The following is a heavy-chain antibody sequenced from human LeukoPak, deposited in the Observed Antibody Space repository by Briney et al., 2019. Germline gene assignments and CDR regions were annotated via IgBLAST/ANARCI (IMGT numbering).Heavy chain of an antibody. Sequence: PGGSLRLSRAASGFTFSDYWIHWVRQAPGKGLVWVSRINTDGSITNYADSVKGRFSISRDNAKNTLYLQMSSLRAEDTAVYYCARDRGPRTGFMVREAYDYWGQGTLVTVSS. D-gene: IGHD3-10*01. CDR1: GFTFSDYW. CDR2: INTDGSIT. J-gene: IGHJ4*02. CDR3: ARDRGPRTGFMVREAYDY. V-gene: IGHV3-74*01.